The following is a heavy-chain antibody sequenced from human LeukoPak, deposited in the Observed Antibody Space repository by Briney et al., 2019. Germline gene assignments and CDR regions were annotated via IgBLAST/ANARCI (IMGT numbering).Heavy chain of an antibody. J-gene: IGHJ5*02. V-gene: IGHV4-4*07. CDR3: ARAHHLDYGDWFDP. CDR2: IHASGTT. D-gene: IGHD4-17*01. Sequence: ASETLSLTCSVSGGPISSYFWSWIRQPAGKGLEWIGRIHASGTTIYNPSLRSRVTMSMDTSKNQFSLKLNSVTAADTAVYYCARAHHLDYGDWFDPWGQGILVPVSS. CDR1: GGPISSYF.